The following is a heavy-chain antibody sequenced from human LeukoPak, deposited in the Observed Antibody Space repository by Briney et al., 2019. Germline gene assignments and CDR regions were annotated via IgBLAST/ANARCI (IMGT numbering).Heavy chain of an antibody. V-gene: IGHV4-59*12. CDR1: GGSISGSY. Sequence: SETLSLTCTVSGGSISGSYWSWIRQPPGKGLEWIGYIHYSGNSGNTNYNPSLKSRITISVDTSKNQFSLKMRDVTAADTAVYFCATADWESFYFDSWGQGALVAVSS. J-gene: IGHJ4*02. CDR3: ATADWESFYFDS. CDR2: IHYSGNSGNT. D-gene: IGHD1-26*01.